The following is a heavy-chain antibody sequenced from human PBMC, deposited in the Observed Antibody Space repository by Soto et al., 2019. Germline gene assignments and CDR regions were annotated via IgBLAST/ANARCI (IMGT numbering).Heavy chain of an antibody. CDR1: GGSISSYD. Sequence: SETLSLTCTVSGGSISSYDWSWIRQPPGKGLEWIGYIYYSGSTNYNPSLKSRVTISVDTSNNQFSLKLTSVTAADAAVYFCARGGWSVDLWGQGTLVTVSS. V-gene: IGHV4-59*01. CDR3: ARGGWSVDL. J-gene: IGHJ5*02. D-gene: IGHD3-22*01. CDR2: IYYSGST.